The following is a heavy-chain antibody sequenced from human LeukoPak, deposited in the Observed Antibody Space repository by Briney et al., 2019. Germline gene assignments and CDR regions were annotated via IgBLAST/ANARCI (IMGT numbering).Heavy chain of an antibody. CDR1: GFTFSSYA. D-gene: IGHD6-19*01. Sequence: GGSLRLSCAASGFTFSSYAMSWVRQTPGKGLEWVSAISGSGGSTYYADSVKGRFTISRDNSKNTLYLQMNSLRAEDTAVYYCARDSVAGTFDYWGQGTLVTVSS. V-gene: IGHV3-23*01. CDR3: ARDSVAGTFDY. J-gene: IGHJ4*02. CDR2: ISGSGGST.